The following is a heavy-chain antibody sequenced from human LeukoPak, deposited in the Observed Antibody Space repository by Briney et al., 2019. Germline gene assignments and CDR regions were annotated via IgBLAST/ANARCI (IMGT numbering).Heavy chain of an antibody. CDR3: ARPSPSGIYPRGVFDI. V-gene: IGHV3-48*04. CDR1: GFNFSTYS. D-gene: IGHD1-26*01. Sequence: GGSLRLSCAASGFNFSTYSMTWVRQTPGKALEWISYIGYSGTAIYYADSVKGRFTISRDNAKNSLYLQMNSLRAEDTAVYYCARPSPSGIYPRGVFDIWGQGTMVTVSS. CDR2: IGYSGTAI. J-gene: IGHJ3*02.